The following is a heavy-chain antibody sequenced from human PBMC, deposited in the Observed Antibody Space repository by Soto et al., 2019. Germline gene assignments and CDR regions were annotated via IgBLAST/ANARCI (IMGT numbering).Heavy chain of an antibody. CDR2: ISYDGSNK. CDR1: GFTFSSYG. CDR3: AKMRWAGYCSSTSCYAVDY. J-gene: IGHJ4*02. D-gene: IGHD2-2*01. Sequence: GSLRLSCAASGFTFSSYGMHWVRQAPGKGLEWVAVISYDGSNKYYADSVKGRFTISRDNSKNTLYLQMNSLRAEDTAVYYCAKMRWAGYCSSTSCYAVDYWGQGTLVTVSS. V-gene: IGHV3-30*18.